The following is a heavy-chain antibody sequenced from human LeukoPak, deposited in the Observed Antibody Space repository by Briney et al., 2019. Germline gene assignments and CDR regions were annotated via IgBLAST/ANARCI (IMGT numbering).Heavy chain of an antibody. Sequence: PGGSLRLSCAASGFTFSRYWMHWVRQAPGKGLDWVAIISYDGNNKYYADSVKGRLSISRDNSQNTLYLQMNSLRGEDSAVYYCARAYSGTYQPPDYWGQGTLVTVSS. CDR1: GFTFSRYW. J-gene: IGHJ4*02. CDR3: ARAYSGTYQPPDY. D-gene: IGHD1-26*01. V-gene: IGHV3-30*03. CDR2: ISYDGNNK.